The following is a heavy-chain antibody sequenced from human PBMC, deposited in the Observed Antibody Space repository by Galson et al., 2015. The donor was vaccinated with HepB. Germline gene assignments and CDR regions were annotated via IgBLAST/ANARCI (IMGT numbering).Heavy chain of an antibody. V-gene: IGHV3-48*02. CDR1: GFTFNRFS. Sequence: SLRLSCAASGFTFNRFSMNWVRQAPGKGLEWVSYISSTGSSKYYVDSLRGRVTVSRDNAKNSLFLQINSLTDEDTAVYFCARGPQWLPFGYFFDYWGQGTLVTVSS. CDR2: ISSTGSSK. D-gene: IGHD6-19*01. CDR3: ARGPQWLPFGYFFDY. J-gene: IGHJ4*02.